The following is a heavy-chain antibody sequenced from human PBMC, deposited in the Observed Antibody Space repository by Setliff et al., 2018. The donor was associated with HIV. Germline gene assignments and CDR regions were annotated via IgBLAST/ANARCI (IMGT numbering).Heavy chain of an antibody. CDR1: GGTFSGYA. V-gene: IGHV1-69*13. CDR3: ARVADIVARLDY. CDR2: IIPIFGTA. Sequence: SVKVSCKASGGTFSGYALTWVRQAPGQGLEWMGGIIPIFGTADYAQKFQGRVTITADESSTTAYMDLSSLRSDDTAVYYCARVADIVARLDYWGQGTLVTVSS. J-gene: IGHJ4*02. D-gene: IGHD5-12*01.